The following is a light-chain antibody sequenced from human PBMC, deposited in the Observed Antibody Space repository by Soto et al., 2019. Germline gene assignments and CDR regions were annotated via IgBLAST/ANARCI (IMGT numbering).Light chain of an antibody. J-gene: IGKJ1*01. CDR2: GAS. CDR3: QQYDISGIT. V-gene: IGKV3-20*01. CDR1: QSVSSSF. Sequence: EIVLTQSPGTLSLSPGERATLSCRTSQSVSSSFLAWYQQKPGQAPRLLIYGASSRATGIPDRFSGSGSGTDFTLTISRLEPEDFAVYYCQQYDISGITFGQGTKV.